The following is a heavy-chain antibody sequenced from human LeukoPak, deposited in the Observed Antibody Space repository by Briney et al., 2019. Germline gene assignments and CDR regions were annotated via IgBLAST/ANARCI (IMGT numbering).Heavy chain of an antibody. V-gene: IGHV3-15*01. CDR3: TSHQLGDSRGK. J-gene: IGHJ4*02. D-gene: IGHD3-10*01. CDR2: IKSKTDGGTT. Sequence: PGGSLRLSCAASGFTFNVAWMTWVRQAPGKGLEWVGRIKSKTDGGTTDYAAPVKGRFTISRDDSKNTLYLQMNSLKTEDTAVYYCTSHQLGDSRGKWGQGTLVTVSS. CDR1: GFTFNVAW.